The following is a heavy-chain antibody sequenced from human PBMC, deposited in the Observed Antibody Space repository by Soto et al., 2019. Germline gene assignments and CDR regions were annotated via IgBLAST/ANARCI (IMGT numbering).Heavy chain of an antibody. CDR3: ARDLGYFDY. J-gene: IGHJ4*02. Sequence: QVQLVESGGGVVQPGRSLRLSCAASGFTFSSYGMHWVRQAPGKGMEWVAVIWYDGNTKYYADSVRGRFTISRDNSKNTLSLQMSSLRAEDTAVYYCARDLGYFDYWGQGTLVTVSS. V-gene: IGHV3-33*01. CDR2: IWYDGNTK. CDR1: GFTFSSYG.